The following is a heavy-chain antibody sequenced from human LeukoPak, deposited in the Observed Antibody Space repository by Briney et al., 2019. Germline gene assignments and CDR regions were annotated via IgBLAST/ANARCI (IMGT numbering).Heavy chain of an antibody. CDR1: GFTFSSYA. Sequence: GGSLRLSCAASGFTFSSYAMSWVRQAPGKGLEWVSAISGSGGSTYHADSVKGRFTISRDNSKNTLYLQMNSLRAEDTAVYYCAKVVDAWGVRLGELSLWGQGTLVTVSS. V-gene: IGHV3-23*01. D-gene: IGHD3-16*02. CDR2: ISGSGGST. CDR3: AKVVDAWGVRLGELSL. J-gene: IGHJ4*02.